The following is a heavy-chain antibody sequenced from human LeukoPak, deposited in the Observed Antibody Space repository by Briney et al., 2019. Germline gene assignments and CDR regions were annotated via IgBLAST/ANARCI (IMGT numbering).Heavy chain of an antibody. CDR2: IYYSGST. J-gene: IGHJ4*02. CDR1: GGSISSGGYY. Sequence: PSETLSLTCTVSGGSISSGGYYWSWIRQPPGKGLEWIGYIYYSGSTSYNPSLKSRVTISVDTSKNQFSLKLSSVTAADTAVYYCARDASLYSGFDYWGQGTLVTVSS. D-gene: IGHD5-12*01. CDR3: ARDASLYSGFDY. V-gene: IGHV4-61*08.